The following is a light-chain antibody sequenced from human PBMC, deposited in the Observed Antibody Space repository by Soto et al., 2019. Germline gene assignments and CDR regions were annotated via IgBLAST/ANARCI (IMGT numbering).Light chain of an antibody. CDR2: GAS. Sequence: PGERDTLSCRASQSVSSSYLAWYQQKPGQAPRLLIYGASSRATGIPDRFSGSGSGTDFTLTISRLEPEDYGMQYCHQDWRFLLTFCPG. V-gene: IGKV3-20*01. J-gene: IGKJ3*01. CDR1: QSVSSSY. CDR3: HQDWRFLLT.